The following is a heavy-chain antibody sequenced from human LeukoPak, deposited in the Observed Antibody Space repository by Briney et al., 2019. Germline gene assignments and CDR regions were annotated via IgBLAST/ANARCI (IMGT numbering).Heavy chain of an antibody. CDR3: ARRLGGANSFDY. V-gene: IGHV3-23*01. D-gene: IGHD1-26*01. CDR1: GFTFSSYA. Sequence: PGGSLRLSCAASGFTFSSYAMSWVRQAPGKGLEWVSLTSGSGTTTYYADSVKGRFTISRDNSKNTLYLQMNSLRDEDTAVYYCARRLGGANSFDYWGQGTLVTVSS. J-gene: IGHJ4*02. CDR2: TSGSGTTT.